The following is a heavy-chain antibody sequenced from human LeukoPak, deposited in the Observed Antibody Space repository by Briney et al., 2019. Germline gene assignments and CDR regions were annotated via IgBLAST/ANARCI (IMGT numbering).Heavy chain of an antibody. D-gene: IGHD4-23*01. V-gene: IGHV4-34*01. CDR3: ARDPTTVVTTPYYFDD. Sequence: SETLSLTCAVSGGSFIGYHWNWIRQPPGKGLEWIGEINHSGSTNYNPSLKSRVTISVDTSKNQFSLKLGSVTAADTAVYYCARDPTTVVTTPYYFDDWGQGTLVTVSS. CDR1: GGSFIGYH. J-gene: IGHJ4*02. CDR2: INHSGST.